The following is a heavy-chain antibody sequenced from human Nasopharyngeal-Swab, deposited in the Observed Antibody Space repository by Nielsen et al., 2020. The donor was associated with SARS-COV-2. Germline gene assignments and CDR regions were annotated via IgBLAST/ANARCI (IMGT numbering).Heavy chain of an antibody. CDR3: AQRTTLTSYGY. Sequence: WIRQPPGKALEWLALIYWDDDERYSPSLKSRLTITKDTSKNQVVLTMTNMDPVDTATYYCAQRTTLTSYGYWGQGTLVTVSS. J-gene: IGHJ4*02. V-gene: IGHV2-5*02. D-gene: IGHD4-17*01. CDR2: IYWDDDE.